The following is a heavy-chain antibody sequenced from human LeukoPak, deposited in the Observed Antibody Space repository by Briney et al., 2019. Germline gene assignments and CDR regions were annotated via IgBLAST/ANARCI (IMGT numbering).Heavy chain of an antibody. Sequence: GGSLRLSCAASGFTFRNYGMHWVRQAPGKGLEWVAVISYDGSNKYYADSVKGRFTISRHNSKNTLYLQMNSLRAEDTAVYYCARGYCSSTSCYDHYYYYYGMDV. D-gene: IGHD2-2*01. CDR1: GFTFRNYG. CDR2: ISYDGSNK. CDR3: ARGYCSSTSCYDHYYYYYGMDV. V-gene: IGHV3-30*03. J-gene: IGHJ6*01.